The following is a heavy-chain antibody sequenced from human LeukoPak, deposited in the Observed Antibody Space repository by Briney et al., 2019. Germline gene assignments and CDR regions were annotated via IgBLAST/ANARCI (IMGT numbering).Heavy chain of an antibody. CDR1: GGSVSSYY. CDR3: ARLQVHCGGDCYTRWFDP. V-gene: IGHV4-59*08. Sequence: SETLSLTCTVSGGSVSSYYWSWIRQPPGKGLEWIACIYYSGSTKYNPSLKSRVTISLDRSKNQFSLKLRSVTAADTAVYYCARLQVHCGGDCYTRWFDPWGQGTLVTVSS. J-gene: IGHJ5*02. D-gene: IGHD2-21*02. CDR2: IYYSGST.